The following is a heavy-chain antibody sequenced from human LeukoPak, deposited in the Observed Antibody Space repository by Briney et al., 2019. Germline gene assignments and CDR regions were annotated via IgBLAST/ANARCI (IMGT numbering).Heavy chain of an antibody. D-gene: IGHD2-2*01. Sequence: GGSLRLSCAASGFTFSSYSMHWVRQAPGKGLEWVSYISSSGSTIYYADSVKGRFTISRDNAKNSLYLQMNSLRAEDTAVFYCARLPAYCSSTSCYVDYWGQGTLVTVSS. V-gene: IGHV3-48*04. CDR1: GFTFSSYS. CDR2: ISSSGSTI. CDR3: ARLPAYCSSTSCYVDY. J-gene: IGHJ4*02.